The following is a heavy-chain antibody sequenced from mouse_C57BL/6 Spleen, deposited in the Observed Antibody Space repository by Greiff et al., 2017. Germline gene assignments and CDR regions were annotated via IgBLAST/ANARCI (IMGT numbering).Heavy chain of an antibody. D-gene: IGHD2-1*01. CDR3: AREGGYGNYYFDY. CDR1: GYTFTDHT. J-gene: IGHJ2*01. Sequence: VQLQQSDAELVKPGASVKISCKVSGYTFTDHTIHWMKQRPEQGLEWIGYIYPRDGSTMYNEKFKGKATLTADKSSSTAYMQLHSLTSEDSAVYFCAREGGYGNYYFDYWGQGTTLTVSS. CDR2: IYPRDGST. V-gene: IGHV1-78*01.